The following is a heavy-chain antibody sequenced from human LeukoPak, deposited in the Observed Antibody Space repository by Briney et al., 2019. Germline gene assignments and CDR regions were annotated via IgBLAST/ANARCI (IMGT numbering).Heavy chain of an antibody. J-gene: IGHJ5*01. CDR1: DDSVSSSRYY. CDR3: AREGGRQWLVSGALDS. V-gene: IGHV4-61*01. Sequence: SETLSLTCTVSDDSVSSSRYYWTWIRQPPGKGLEWIGCIYHGSATYNPSLESRVTLSMDTSKNQYSLKMTSVTAADTAVYYCAREGGRQWLVSGALDSRGQGTLVTVSS. D-gene: IGHD6-19*01. CDR2: IYHGSA.